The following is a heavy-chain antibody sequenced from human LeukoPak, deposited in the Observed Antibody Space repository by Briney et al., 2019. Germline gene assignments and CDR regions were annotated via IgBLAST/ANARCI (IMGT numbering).Heavy chain of an antibody. CDR2: ISYDGSNK. Sequence: GGSLRLSCAASGFTFSRYAMHWVRQAPGKGLEWVAVISYDGSNKYYADSVKGRFTISRDNSKNTLYLQMNSLRPEDTAVFYCAKAVHSSSSWQIDYWGQGTLVTVSS. D-gene: IGHD6-6*01. J-gene: IGHJ4*02. V-gene: IGHV3-30*04. CDR1: GFTFSRYA. CDR3: AKAVHSSSSWQIDY.